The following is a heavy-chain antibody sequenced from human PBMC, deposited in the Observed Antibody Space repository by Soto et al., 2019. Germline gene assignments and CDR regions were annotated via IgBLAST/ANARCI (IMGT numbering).Heavy chain of an antibody. Sequence: LSLTCTVSGGSISSYYWSWIRQPPGKGLEWIGYIYYSGSTNYNPSLKSRVTISVDTSKNQFSLKLSSVTAADTAVYYCARVKDYVWGSYHNWFDPWSQGTLVSVSS. CDR1: GGSISSYY. J-gene: IGHJ5*02. CDR2: IYYSGST. CDR3: ARVKDYVWGSYHNWFDP. V-gene: IGHV4-59*01. D-gene: IGHD3-16*02.